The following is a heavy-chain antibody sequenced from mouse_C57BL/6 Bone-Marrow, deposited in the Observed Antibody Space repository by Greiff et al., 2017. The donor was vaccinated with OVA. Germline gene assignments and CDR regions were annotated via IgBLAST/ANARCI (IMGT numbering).Heavy chain of an antibody. J-gene: IGHJ2*01. CDR2: IHPNSGST. CDR1: GYTFTSYW. D-gene: IGHD1-1*01. CDR3: AYYYGSSSFGY. V-gene: IGHV1-64*01. Sequence: VQLQQPGAELVKPGASVKLSCKASGYTFTSYWMHWVKQRPGQGLEWIGMIHPNSGSTNYNEKFKSKATLTVDKSSSTAYMQLSSLTSEDSAVYYCAYYYGSSSFGYWGQGTTLTVSS.